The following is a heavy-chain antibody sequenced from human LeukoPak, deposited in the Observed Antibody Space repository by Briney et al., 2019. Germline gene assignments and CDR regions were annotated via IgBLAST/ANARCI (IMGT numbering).Heavy chain of an antibody. CDR1: GGTFSSYA. D-gene: IGHD2-15*01. CDR2: MNPNSGNT. CDR3: ARGDIVVVVAATHYYYYGMDV. J-gene: IGHJ6*02. V-gene: IGHV1-8*02. Sequence: ASVKVSCKASGGTFSSYAISWVRQAPGQGLEWMGWMNPNSGNTGYAQKFQGRVTMTRNTSISTAYMELSSLRSEDTAVYYCARGDIVVVVAATHYYYYGMDVWGQGTTVTVSS.